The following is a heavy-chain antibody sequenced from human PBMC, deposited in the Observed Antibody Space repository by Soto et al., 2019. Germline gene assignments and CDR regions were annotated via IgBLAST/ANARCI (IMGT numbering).Heavy chain of an antibody. Sequence: EASVKVSCKASGYTFTNYGISWVRQAPGQGLEWMGWISANNDNTKYAQKLQGRVTMTTDTSTSTVYMELRSLGSDDTAVYYCAREYCSDRSCAEVDHWGQGTLVTVSS. V-gene: IGHV1-18*01. CDR2: ISANNDNT. CDR3: AREYCSDRSCAEVDH. D-gene: IGHD2-15*01. J-gene: IGHJ4*02. CDR1: GYTFTNYG.